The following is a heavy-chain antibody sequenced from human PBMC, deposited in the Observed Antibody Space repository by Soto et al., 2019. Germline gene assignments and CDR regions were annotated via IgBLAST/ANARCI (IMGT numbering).Heavy chain of an antibody. CDR1: GFTFDDYG. V-gene: IGHV3-20*04. Sequence: EVQLVESGGGVVRPGGSLRLSCATSGFTFDDYGMSWVRQVPGKGLEWVSGVNWNAAGIGYADSVKGRFTISRDNAKNAXXLQMNSLRAEDTALYYCARRPSRYCSSTTGYASDYWGQGTLVTVSS. J-gene: IGHJ4*02. D-gene: IGHD2-2*01. CDR2: VNWNAAGI. CDR3: ARRPSRYCSSTTGYASDY.